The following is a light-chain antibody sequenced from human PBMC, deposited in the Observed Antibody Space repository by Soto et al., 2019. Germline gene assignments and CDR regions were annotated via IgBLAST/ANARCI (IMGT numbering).Light chain of an antibody. Sequence: ELVMTQSPATLSVSPGERVTPSCNASGTVGSSLAWYQQKPGQSPRLLIHDASTRATGIPDRFSGSGSGTAFTLTISSLQSEDFAVYYCQHYNNWPPWTFGQGTKVDIK. J-gene: IGKJ1*01. CDR3: QHYNNWPPWT. V-gene: IGKV3-15*01. CDR1: GTVGSS. CDR2: DAS.